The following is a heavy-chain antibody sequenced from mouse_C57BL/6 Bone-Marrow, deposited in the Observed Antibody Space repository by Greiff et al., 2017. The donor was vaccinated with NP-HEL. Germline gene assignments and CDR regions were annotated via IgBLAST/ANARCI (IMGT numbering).Heavy chain of an antibody. CDR1: GYTFTSYG. J-gene: IGHJ4*01. D-gene: IGHD2-4*01. V-gene: IGHV1-81*01. Sequence: QVQLKESGAELARPGASVKLSCKASGYTFTSYGISWVKQRTGQGLEWIGEIYPRSGNTYYNEKFKGKATLTADKSSSTAYMALRSLTSEDSAVYFCARAVYYDYDRGSMDYWGQGTSVTVSS. CDR3: ARAVYYDYDRGSMDY. CDR2: IYPRSGNT.